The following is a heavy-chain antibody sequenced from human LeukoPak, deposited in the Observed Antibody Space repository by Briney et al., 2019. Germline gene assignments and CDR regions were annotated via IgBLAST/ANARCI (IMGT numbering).Heavy chain of an antibody. CDR3: MRESGSYLGNDY. J-gene: IGHJ4*02. D-gene: IGHD1-26*01. Sequence: ASVKVSCKASGYIFTGYYMHWVRQAPGQGLEWMGRINPNNGATNYAQKPQGRVTITGDTSISTAYMELSSLRSDDTAVYYCMRESGSYLGNDYWGQGTLVTVSS. V-gene: IGHV1-2*06. CDR1: GYIFTGYY. CDR2: INPNNGAT.